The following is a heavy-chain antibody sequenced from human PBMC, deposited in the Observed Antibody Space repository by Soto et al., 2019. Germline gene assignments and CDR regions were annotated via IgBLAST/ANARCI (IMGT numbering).Heavy chain of an antibody. CDR1: GFTFSSYA. CDR2: IRGSCGST. J-gene: IGHJ4*02. D-gene: IGHD6-13*01. V-gene: IGHV3-23*01. Sequence: EVQLLESGGGLVQPGGSLRLSCAASGFTFSSYAMSWVRQAPGKGLEWVSAIRGSCGSTYYADSVKGRFTISRDHAKNTLYLQMNSLRAADTAVYYCAKVRYSSFDYWGQGTLVTVSS. CDR3: AKVRYSSFDY.